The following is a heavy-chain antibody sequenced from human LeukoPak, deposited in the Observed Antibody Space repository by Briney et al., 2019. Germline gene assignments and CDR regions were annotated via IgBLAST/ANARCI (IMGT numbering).Heavy chain of an antibody. CDR3: ARDGDYGYYYYYMDV. CDR1: GGSISSYY. V-gene: IGHV4-4*07. Sequence: PSETLSLTCTVSGGSISSYYWSWIRQPAGKGLEWIGRIYTSGSTNYNPSLKSRVTMSVDTSKNQFSLKLSSVTAADTAVYYCARDGDYGYYYYYMDVWGKGTTVTVSS. D-gene: IGHD4-17*01. CDR2: IYTSGST. J-gene: IGHJ6*03.